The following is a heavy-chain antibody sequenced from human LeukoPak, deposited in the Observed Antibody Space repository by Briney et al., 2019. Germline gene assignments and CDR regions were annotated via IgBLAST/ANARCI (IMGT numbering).Heavy chain of an antibody. J-gene: IGHJ4*02. CDR1: VYTFTAYS. V-gene: IGHV1-2*02. CDR3: ARTNGAYGSTVLGY. Sequence: ASVKVSCKASVYTFTAYSMHWVRHAPGQGLEWIGWINPNRGGTNYAQKFQGRVTMTRDKSINTAYMELSSLKSDDTALYYCARTNGAYGSTVLGYWGQGTLVTVSS. D-gene: IGHD2-8*01. CDR2: INPNRGGT.